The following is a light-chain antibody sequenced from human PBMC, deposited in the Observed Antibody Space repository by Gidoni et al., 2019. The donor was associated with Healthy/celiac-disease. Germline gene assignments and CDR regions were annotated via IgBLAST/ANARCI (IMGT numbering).Light chain of an antibody. CDR1: QSISSY. CDR3: QQSYSTPRVT. Sequence: DIQITQSPSSLSASVGDRVTITCRASQSISSYLNWYQQKPGKAPKLLIYAASSLQSGVPSRFSGSGCGTECTSTISSLQPEDFATYYCQQSYSTPRVTFXPXTKVDIK. V-gene: IGKV1-39*01. J-gene: IGKJ3*01. CDR2: AAS.